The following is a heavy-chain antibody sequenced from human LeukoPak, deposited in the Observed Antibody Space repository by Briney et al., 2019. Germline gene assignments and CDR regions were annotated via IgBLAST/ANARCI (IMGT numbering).Heavy chain of an antibody. Sequence: PSETLSLTCTVSGGSISSSSYYWGWIRQPPGKGLEWIGSIYYSGSTYYNPSLKSRVTISVDTSKNQFSLKLSSVTAADTAVYYCAREGIAADLAYWGQGTLVTVSS. CDR2: IYYSGST. V-gene: IGHV4-39*07. CDR1: GGSISSSSYY. J-gene: IGHJ4*02. CDR3: AREGIAADLAY. D-gene: IGHD2-15*01.